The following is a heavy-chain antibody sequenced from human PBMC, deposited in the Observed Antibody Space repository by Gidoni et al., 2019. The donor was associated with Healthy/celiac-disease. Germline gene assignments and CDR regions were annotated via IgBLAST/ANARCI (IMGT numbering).Heavy chain of an antibody. D-gene: IGHD6-19*01. CDR2: TKQDGSEK. CDR1: CVTVPSYW. J-gene: IGHJ4*02. CDR3: AREGPIAVADPGVDY. V-gene: IGHV3-7*03. Sequence: EVQLVEFGAGLVPPGASLCLSAALSCVTVPSYWMCWVRQAPGEGLEWVAKTKQDGSEKYYVDSVKGRFTISRDNAKNSLYLQMNSLRAEDTAVYYCAREGPIAVADPGVDYWGQGTLVTVSS.